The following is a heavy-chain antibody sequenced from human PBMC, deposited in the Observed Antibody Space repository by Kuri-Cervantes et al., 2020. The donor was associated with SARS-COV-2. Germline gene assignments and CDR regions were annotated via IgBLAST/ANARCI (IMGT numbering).Heavy chain of an antibody. D-gene: IGHD2-21*02. J-gene: IGHJ6*02. CDR3: NTDLPGGYCGGDCYAKSNYYYYGMDV. CDR2: IKSKTDGGTT. Sequence: GESLKISCAASGFTFSSYAMSWVRQAPGKGLEWVGRIKSKTDGGTTDYAAPVKGRFTISRDDSKNTLYLQMNSLKTEDTAVYYCNTDLPGGYCGGDCYAKSNYYYYGMDVWGQGTTVTVSS. V-gene: IGHV3-15*01. CDR1: GFTFSSYA.